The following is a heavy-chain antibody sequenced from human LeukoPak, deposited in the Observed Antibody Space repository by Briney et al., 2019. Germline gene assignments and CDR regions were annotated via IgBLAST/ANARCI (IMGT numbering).Heavy chain of an antibody. Sequence: ASVKVSCKASGYTFTGYYMHWVRQAPGQGLEWMGWINPNSGGTNYAQKFQGRVTMTRDTSISTAYMELSSLRSEDTAVYYCARVEDTAMVPSFDYWGQGTLVTVSS. CDR3: ARVEDTAMVPSFDY. V-gene: IGHV1-2*02. J-gene: IGHJ4*02. CDR2: INPNSGGT. D-gene: IGHD5-18*01. CDR1: GYTFTGYY.